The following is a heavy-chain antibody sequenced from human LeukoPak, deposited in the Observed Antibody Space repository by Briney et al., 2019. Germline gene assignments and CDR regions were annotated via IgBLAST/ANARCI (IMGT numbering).Heavy chain of an antibody. CDR2: ISYDGSNK. CDR3: ARSPEYCSGGSCS. CDR1: GFTFSSYA. V-gene: IGHV3-30*04. D-gene: IGHD2-15*01. J-gene: IGHJ5*02. Sequence: GGSLRLSCAASGFTFSSYAMHWVRQAPGKGLEWVAVISYDGSNKYYADSVKGRFTTSRDNSKNTLYLQMNSQRAEDTAVYYCARSPEYCSGGSCSWGQGTLVTVSS.